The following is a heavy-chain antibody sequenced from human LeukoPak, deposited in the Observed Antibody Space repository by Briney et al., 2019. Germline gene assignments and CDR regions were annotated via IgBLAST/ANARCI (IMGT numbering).Heavy chain of an antibody. Sequence: ASVKVSCKASGYTFTGYYMHWVRPAPGQGLEWMGWINPNSGGTNSQKFQGRVTMTRDTSISTAYMELSRLRSDDTAVYYCARGYSSGWYYFDYWGQGTLVTVSS. J-gene: IGHJ4*02. D-gene: IGHD6-19*01. CDR3: ARGYSSGWYYFDY. V-gene: IGHV1-2*02. CDR2: INPNSGGT. CDR1: GYTFTGYY.